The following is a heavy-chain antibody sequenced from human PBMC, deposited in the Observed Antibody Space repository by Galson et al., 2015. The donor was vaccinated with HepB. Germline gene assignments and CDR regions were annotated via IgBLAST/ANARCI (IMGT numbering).Heavy chain of an antibody. CDR2: ISGFNGNT. CDR1: GYNFIYYG. CDR3: ARAPGYNYWSGQYHDAFNM. V-gene: IGHV1-18*01. D-gene: IGHD3-3*01. Sequence: SVKVSCKASGYNFIYYGVSWVRQAPGQGLEWMGWISGFNGNTSYAQNVQGRVTLTTDTSTSTAYMELKRLRSDDTAVYYCARAPGYNYWSGQYHDAFNMWGQGTMVIVSA. J-gene: IGHJ3*02.